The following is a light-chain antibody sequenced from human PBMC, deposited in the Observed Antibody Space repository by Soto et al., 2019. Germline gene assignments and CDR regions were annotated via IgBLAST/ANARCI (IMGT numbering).Light chain of an antibody. CDR1: QGISNY. J-gene: IGKJ3*01. Sequence: DIQMTQSPSSLSACVGDRVTITCRASQGISNYLAWYQQKAGKVPKLLIYGASTLQSGVPSRFSGSGSGTDFTLTISSLQPEDVATYFCQKYINAPFTFGPGTSVAIK. CDR2: GAS. CDR3: QKYINAPFT. V-gene: IGKV1-27*01.